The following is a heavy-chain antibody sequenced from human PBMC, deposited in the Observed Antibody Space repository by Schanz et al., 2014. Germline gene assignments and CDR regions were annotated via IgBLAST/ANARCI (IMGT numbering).Heavy chain of an antibody. Sequence: QVQLVQSGAEVKKPGASVKVSCKASGYTFTSYGISWVRQAPGQGLEWMGWISAYNGNTKYPQKLQGRVTMTTDTSTNTTYMELGSMRSDDTAVYYCARGISSYGANNYFDYWGQGTLVTVSS. CDR3: ARGISSYGANNYFDY. J-gene: IGHJ4*02. CDR1: GYTFTSYG. CDR2: ISAYNGNT. D-gene: IGHD5-12*01. V-gene: IGHV1-18*01.